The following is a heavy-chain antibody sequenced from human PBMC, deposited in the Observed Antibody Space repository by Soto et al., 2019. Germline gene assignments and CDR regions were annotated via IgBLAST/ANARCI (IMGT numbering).Heavy chain of an antibody. CDR2: ISSYNGDT. D-gene: IGHD5-12*01. J-gene: IGHJ6*02. CDR3: AREGVAPYFFYGMDV. Sequence: QVQLVQSGGEVKKPGASVKVSCKASGYTFTRSGISWVRQAPGQGLEWMGLISSYNGDTNYAQKFQGRVTMTTDTSTSTAYMELRSLRSDDTAVYYCAREGVAPYFFYGMDVWGQGTPVTVSS. CDR1: GYTFTRSG. V-gene: IGHV1-18*01.